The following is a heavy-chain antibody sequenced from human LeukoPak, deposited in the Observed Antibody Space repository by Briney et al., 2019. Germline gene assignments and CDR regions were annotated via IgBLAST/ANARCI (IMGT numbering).Heavy chain of an antibody. Sequence: GGSLRLSCAAPGFNFDDYTMHWLRQIPGKSLEWVSLINWDGGSTFYADSVKGRFTISRDTRKNFLYLQMISLRTEDTALYYCAKDLGKVIAAAGTSGFDSWGRGTLVTVSS. D-gene: IGHD6-13*01. J-gene: IGHJ4*01. CDR3: AKDLGKVIAAAGTSGFDS. V-gene: IGHV3-43*01. CDR2: INWDGGST. CDR1: GFNFDDYT.